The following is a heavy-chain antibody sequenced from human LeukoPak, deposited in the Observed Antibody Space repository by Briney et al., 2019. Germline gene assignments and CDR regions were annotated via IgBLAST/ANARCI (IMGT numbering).Heavy chain of an antibody. J-gene: IGHJ5*02. D-gene: IGHD3-10*01. Sequence: PSETLSLTCTVSGGSISSYYWSWIRQPPGKGLEWIGYIYYSGSTNYNPSLKSRDTISVDTSKNQFSLKLSSVTAADTAVYYCARRTGANWFDPWGQGTLVTVSS. V-gene: IGHV4-59*01. CDR1: GGSISSYY. CDR3: ARRTGANWFDP. CDR2: IYYSGST.